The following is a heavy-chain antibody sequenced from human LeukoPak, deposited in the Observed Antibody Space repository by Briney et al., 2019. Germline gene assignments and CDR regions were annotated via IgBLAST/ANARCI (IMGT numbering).Heavy chain of an antibody. CDR2: ISGSGGST. V-gene: IGHV3-23*01. CDR1: GFTFSSYA. J-gene: IGHJ4*02. D-gene: IGHD6-19*01. Sequence: GGSLRLSCAASGFTFSSYAMSWVRQAPGKGLEGVSGISGSGGSTYYAASVKGRFTLSRDNSKNTLYLQMNSLRAEDTAVYYCAKDYSSSAWYVFDYWGQGTLVTVSS. CDR3: AKDYSSSAWYVFDY.